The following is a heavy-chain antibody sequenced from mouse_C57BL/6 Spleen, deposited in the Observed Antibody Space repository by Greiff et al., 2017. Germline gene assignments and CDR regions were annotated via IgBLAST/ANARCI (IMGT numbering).Heavy chain of an antibody. D-gene: IGHD4-1*02. V-gene: IGHV5-17*01. CDR3: ARGGSNWDGWFAY. Sequence: EVKLVESGGGLVKPGGSLKLSCAASGFTFSDSGMHWVRQAPEKGLEWVAYISSGSSTIYYADTVKGRFNISRDNAKNTLFLQMTSLRSEDTAMYYGARGGSNWDGWFAYWGQGTLVTVSA. CDR1: GFTFSDSG. CDR2: ISSGSSTI. J-gene: IGHJ3*01.